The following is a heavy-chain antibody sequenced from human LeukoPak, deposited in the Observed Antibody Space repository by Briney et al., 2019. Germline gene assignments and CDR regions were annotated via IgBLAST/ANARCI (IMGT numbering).Heavy chain of an antibody. CDR3: ATSRTLDY. Sequence: GGSLRLSCAASGFTFNTYGMSWVRQAPGKGLEWVSGISGSGGATYYADSVKGRFTISRDNAKNSLYLQMNSLRAADTAVYYCATSRTLDYWGQGTLVTVSS. V-gene: IGHV3-23*01. CDR1: GFTFNTYG. D-gene: IGHD2-2*01. J-gene: IGHJ4*02. CDR2: ISGSGGAT.